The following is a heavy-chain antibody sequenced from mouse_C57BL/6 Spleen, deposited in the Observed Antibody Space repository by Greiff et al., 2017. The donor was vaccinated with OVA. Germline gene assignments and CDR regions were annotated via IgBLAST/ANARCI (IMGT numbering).Heavy chain of an antibody. CDR3: AREGYDDAYFDY. J-gene: IGHJ2*01. Sequence: EVKVVESGGGLVKPGGSLKLSCAASGFTFSDYGMHWVRQAPEKGLEWVAYISSGSSTIYYADTVKGRFTISRDNAKNTLFLQMTSLRSEDTAMYYCAREGYDDAYFDYWGQGTTLTVSS. D-gene: IGHD2-2*01. CDR2: ISSGSSTI. CDR1: GFTFSDYG. V-gene: IGHV5-17*01.